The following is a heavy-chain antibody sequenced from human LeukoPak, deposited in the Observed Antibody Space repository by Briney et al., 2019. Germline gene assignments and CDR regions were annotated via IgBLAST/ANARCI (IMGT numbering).Heavy chain of an antibody. J-gene: IGHJ1*01. CDR2: INYSGSA. D-gene: IGHD2-21*01. CDR1: GGSISSGGYR. Sequence: SQTLSLTCAVSGGSISSGGYRWTWIRQYPGKGLEWIGYINYSGSAYYNPSLKSRVIISVDTSKNQFSLNLNSVTAADTAVYYCAREMDAHPRIVVWGQGTLVTVSS. CDR3: AREMDAHPRIVV. V-gene: IGHV4-31*11.